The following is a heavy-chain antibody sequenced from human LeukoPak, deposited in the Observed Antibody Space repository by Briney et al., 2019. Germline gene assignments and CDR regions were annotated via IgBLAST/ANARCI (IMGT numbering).Heavy chain of an antibody. CDR1: GYTFSDYD. Sequence: GASVKVSCKASGYTFSDYDVNWVRQAPGQGLEWMGWMNPTSGDTGYAQKFQGRVTMTRSMSRNTAYMELSRLRSEDTAVYFCARAVMKAFYYYYMDVWGKGTTIIISS. J-gene: IGHJ6*03. D-gene: IGHD2-21*01. CDR2: MNPTSGDT. CDR3: ARAVMKAFYYYYMDV. V-gene: IGHV1-8*01.